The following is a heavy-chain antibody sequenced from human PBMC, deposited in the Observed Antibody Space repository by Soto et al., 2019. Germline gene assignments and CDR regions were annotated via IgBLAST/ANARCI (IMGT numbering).Heavy chain of an antibody. CDR3: ARGPWGWAGSGYYGMDV. CDR1: GDSVSSNSAA. CDR2: TYYRSKWYN. J-gene: IGHJ6*02. Sequence: SQTLSLTCDISGDSVSSNSAAWNWIRPSPSRGLEWLGRTYYRSKWYNDYAVSVKSRITINPDTSKNQFSLQLNSVTPEDTAVYYCARGPWGWAGSGYYGMDVWGQGTTVTVSS. D-gene: IGHD7-27*01. V-gene: IGHV6-1*01.